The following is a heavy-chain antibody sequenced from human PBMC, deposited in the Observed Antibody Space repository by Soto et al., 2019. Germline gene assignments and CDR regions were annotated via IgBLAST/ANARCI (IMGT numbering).Heavy chain of an antibody. J-gene: IGHJ4*02. CDR3: ARDEGYFVSGGQYD. CDR1: GYTFPSYG. V-gene: IGHV1-18*04. D-gene: IGHD3-10*01. Sequence: GSSVKVACKISGYTFPSYGISWVRQAPGQGPEWMGWISAYNGKTNYAQKLQGRVTMTTDTSTSTAYLELRSLRSDDTAVYYSARDEGYFVSGGQYDWGQGTLVTVSS. CDR2: ISAYNGKT.